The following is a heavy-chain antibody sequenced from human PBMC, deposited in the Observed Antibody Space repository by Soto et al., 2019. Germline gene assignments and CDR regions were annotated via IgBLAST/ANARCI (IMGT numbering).Heavy chain of an antibody. CDR3: ARGDCSSTSCSDYYYYYMDV. Sequence: SETLSLTCTVSGGSISSSSYYWGWIRQPPGKGLEWIGSIYYSGSTYYNPSLKSRVTISVDTSKNQFSLKLSSVTAADTAVYYCARGDCSSTSCSDYYYYYMDVWGKGTTVTVSS. D-gene: IGHD2-2*01. J-gene: IGHJ6*03. CDR1: GGSISSSSYY. V-gene: IGHV4-39*01. CDR2: IYYSGST.